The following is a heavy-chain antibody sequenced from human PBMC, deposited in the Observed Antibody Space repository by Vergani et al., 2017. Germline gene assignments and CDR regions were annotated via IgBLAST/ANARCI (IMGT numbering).Heavy chain of an antibody. CDR2: INHSGST. Sequence: QVQLQQWGAGLLKPSETLSLTCAVYGGSFSGYHWSWIRQPPGKGLEWIGEINHSGSTNYNPSLKSRVTISVDTSKNQFSLKLSSVTAADTAVYYCARLDPVATIRTQEDYWGQGTLVTVSS. CDR1: GGSFSGYH. D-gene: IGHD5-12*01. J-gene: IGHJ4*02. CDR3: ARLDPVATIRTQEDY. V-gene: IGHV4-34*01.